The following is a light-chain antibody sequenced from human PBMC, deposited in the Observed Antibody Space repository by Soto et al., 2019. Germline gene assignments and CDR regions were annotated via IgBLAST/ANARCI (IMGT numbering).Light chain of an antibody. CDR1: SSDVGGYKY. CDR2: DVS. CDR3: SSYTSSSTRV. Sequence: QSVLTQPSSVSGSPGQSITISGTGTSSDVGGYKYVSWYQQHPGKAPKLMIYDVSNRPSGVSNRFSGSKSGNTASLTISGLQAEDEADYYCSSYTSSSTRVFGTGTKVTVL. V-gene: IGLV2-14*01. J-gene: IGLJ1*01.